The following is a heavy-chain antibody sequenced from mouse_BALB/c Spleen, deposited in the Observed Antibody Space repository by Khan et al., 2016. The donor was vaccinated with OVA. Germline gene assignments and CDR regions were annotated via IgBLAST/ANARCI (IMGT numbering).Heavy chain of an antibody. D-gene: IGHD1-1*01. CDR1: GYSFTGYF. CDR2: INPHIGET. CDR3: ARKNGSDFDY. V-gene: IGHV1-20*02. Sequence: VHVKQSGPELVKPGASVKISCKASGYSFTGYFMNWVMQSHGKSLEWIGRINPHIGETFYNQKFKGKATLTVDESSSTVYMELRSLASEDSAVYYCARKNGSDFDYWGQGTTLTVSS. J-gene: IGHJ2*01.